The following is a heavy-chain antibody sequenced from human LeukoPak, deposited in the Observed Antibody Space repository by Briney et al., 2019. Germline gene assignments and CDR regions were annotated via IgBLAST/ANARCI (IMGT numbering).Heavy chain of an antibody. V-gene: IGHV4-59*08. CDR3: TRHYSSGWDFDY. Sequence: PSETLSLTCTVSGGSISGYYWSWIRQPPGKGLEWIGYIFHSGSTSYNPSLKSRITMSVDTSKNQFSLKPTSVTAADTAVYYCTRHYSSGWDFDYWGQGTLVTVSS. CDR1: GGSISGYY. J-gene: IGHJ4*02. D-gene: IGHD6-19*01. CDR2: IFHSGST.